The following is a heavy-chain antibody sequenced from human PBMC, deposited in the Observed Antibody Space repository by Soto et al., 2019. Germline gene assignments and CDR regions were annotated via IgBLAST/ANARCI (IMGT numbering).Heavy chain of an antibody. CDR3: ARHQRDDASRKIDC. CDR1: GYSFTSNW. J-gene: IGHJ4*02. V-gene: IGHV5-51*01. CDR2: INPADSDI. D-gene: IGHD3-16*01. Sequence: ESLKISCQGSGYSFTSNWIGWVRQMPGKGLEWMGIINPADSDIKYSPSFQGQVTISADKSIGTAYLQWSSLKASDTAMYYCARHQRDDASRKIDCWGQGTLVTVSS.